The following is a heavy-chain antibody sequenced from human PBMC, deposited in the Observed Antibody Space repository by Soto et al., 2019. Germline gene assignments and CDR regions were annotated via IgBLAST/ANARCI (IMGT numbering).Heavy chain of an antibody. CDR3: ARHQRDDASRKIDC. CDR1: GYSFTSNW. J-gene: IGHJ4*02. V-gene: IGHV5-51*01. CDR2: INPADSDI. D-gene: IGHD3-16*01. Sequence: ESLKISCQGSGYSFTSNWIGWVRQMPGKGLEWMGIINPADSDIKYSPSFQGQVTISADKSIGTAYLQWSSLKASDTAMYYCARHQRDDASRKIDCWGQGTLVTVSS.